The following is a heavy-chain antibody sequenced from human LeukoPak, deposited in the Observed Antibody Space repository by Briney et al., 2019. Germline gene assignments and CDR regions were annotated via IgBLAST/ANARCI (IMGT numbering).Heavy chain of an antibody. V-gene: IGHV1-69*06. CDR2: IIPIFGTA. CDR3: ARDLIVGATLAGGHDAFDI. CDR1: GYTFTGYY. D-gene: IGHD1-26*01. Sequence: SVKVSCKASGYTFTGYYMHWVRQAPGQGLEWMGGIIPIFGTANYAQKFQGRVTITADKSTSTAYMDLRSLRSDDTAVYYCARDLIVGATLAGGHDAFDIWGQGTMVTVSS. J-gene: IGHJ3*02.